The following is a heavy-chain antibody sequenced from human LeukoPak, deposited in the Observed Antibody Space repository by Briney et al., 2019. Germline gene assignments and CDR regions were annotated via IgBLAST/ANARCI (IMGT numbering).Heavy chain of an antibody. J-gene: IGHJ3*02. V-gene: IGHV3-23*01. Sequence: GGSLRLSCAASGFTFSTYDMSWVRQAPGKGLEWVACIGGSGGAIYYRDSVKGRFTISRDNSKSTLYLQMNSLRADDTAVYFCAKWMSRVQAFDIWGQGAMVTVSS. CDR3: AKWMSRVQAFDI. CDR1: GFTFSTYD. D-gene: IGHD5-12*01. CDR2: IGGSGGAI.